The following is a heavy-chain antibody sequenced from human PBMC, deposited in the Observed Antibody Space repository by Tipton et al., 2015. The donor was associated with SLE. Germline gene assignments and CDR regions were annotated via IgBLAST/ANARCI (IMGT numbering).Heavy chain of an antibody. J-gene: IGHJ4*02. Sequence: SLRLSCTASGFTLSTTWMSWVRQAPGKGLEWVANIKEDGSEKYYVDSVKGRFTISRDNTRNTPYLQMTRLRAEDTAVYYCAKDSGTATGELDSWGQGTLVTVSS. CDR3: AKDSGTATGELDS. CDR1: GFTLSTTW. V-gene: IGHV3-7*01. D-gene: IGHD1-14*01. CDR2: IKEDGSEK.